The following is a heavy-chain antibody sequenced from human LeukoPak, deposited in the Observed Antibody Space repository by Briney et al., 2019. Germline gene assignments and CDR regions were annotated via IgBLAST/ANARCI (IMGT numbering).Heavy chain of an antibody. Sequence: PGGSLRLSCAASGFTFSRYGIHWVRQAPGKGLQWVALISYDGSNKYSADSVKGRFTISRDNSRNTLYLQMNSLRAEDTAVYYCARDRGWSQTYGSGTYGLDYWGQGTLVTVSS. CDR3: ARDRGWSQTYGSGTYGLDY. V-gene: IGHV3-30*03. CDR1: GFTFSRYG. J-gene: IGHJ4*02. D-gene: IGHD3-10*01. CDR2: ISYDGSNK.